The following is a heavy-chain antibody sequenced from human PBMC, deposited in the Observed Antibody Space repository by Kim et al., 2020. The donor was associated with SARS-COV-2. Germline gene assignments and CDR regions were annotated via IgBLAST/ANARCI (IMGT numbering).Heavy chain of an antibody. Sequence: GGSLRLSCAASGFNFSSYGMHWVRQAPGKGLEWVAVIWYDGSDKYYADSVKGRFSLSRDNSKNTLYLQMNSLRAEDTAVYYCARGGSGCRSSSCFIYYGMDVWGQGTTVTVSS. CDR2: IWYDGSDK. V-gene: IGHV3-33*01. J-gene: IGHJ6*02. CDR3: ARGGSGCRSSSCFIYYGMDV. CDR1: GFNFSSYG. D-gene: IGHD2-2*01.